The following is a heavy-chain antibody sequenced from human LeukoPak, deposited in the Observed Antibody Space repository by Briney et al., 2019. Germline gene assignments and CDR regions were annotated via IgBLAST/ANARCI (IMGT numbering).Heavy chain of an antibody. CDR2: IYSGGSI. CDR1: GLTVSSY. J-gene: IGHJ4*02. D-gene: IGHD2-2*01. CDR3: ARHNQLVFSPFDY. Sequence: GGSLRLSCAASGLTVSSYMSWVRQAPGKGLEWVSVIYSGGSIYYADSVKGRFTISRDKSKNTLYLQMNSLRAEDTAVYYCARHNQLVFSPFDYWGQGTLVTVSS. V-gene: IGHV3-66*04.